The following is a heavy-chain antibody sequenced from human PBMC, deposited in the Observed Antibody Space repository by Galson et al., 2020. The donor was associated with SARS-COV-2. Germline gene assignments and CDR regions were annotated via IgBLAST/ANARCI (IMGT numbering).Heavy chain of an antibody. D-gene: IGHD3-10*01. Sequence: GASLKISCAASGFTFSNAWMSWVRQAPGKGLEWVGRNKSKTDGGTTDYAAPVKGRFTISRDDSKNTLYLQMNSLKTEYTAVYYCTTVSLEVPFGELPYWGQGTLVTVSS. CDR3: TTVSLEVPFGELPY. CDR2: NKSKTDGGTT. V-gene: IGHV3-15*01. J-gene: IGHJ4*02. CDR1: GFTFSNAW.